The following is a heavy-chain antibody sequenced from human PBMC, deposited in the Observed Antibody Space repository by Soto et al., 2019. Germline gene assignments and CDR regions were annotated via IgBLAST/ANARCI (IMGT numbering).Heavy chain of an antibody. D-gene: IGHD4-17*01. Sequence: PSETLSLTCTVSGGSISSSSYYWGWIRQPPGKGLEWIGSIYYSGSTYYNPSLKSRVTISVDTSKNQFSLKLSSVTAADTAVYYCARLGGYGDPMYYFDYWGQGTLVTVSS. V-gene: IGHV4-39*01. J-gene: IGHJ4*02. CDR1: GGSISSSSYY. CDR3: ARLGGYGDPMYYFDY. CDR2: IYYSGST.